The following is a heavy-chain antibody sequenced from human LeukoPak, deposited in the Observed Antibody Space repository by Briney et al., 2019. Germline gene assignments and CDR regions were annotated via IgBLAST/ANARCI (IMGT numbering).Heavy chain of an antibody. CDR3: ARTYSNPNRFDP. V-gene: IGHV4-38-2*02. Sequence: SETLSLTCTVSGYSISSGYYWGWVRQPPGKGLEWIGNIYHSGSTYYNPSLKSRVTISVDTSKNQFSLKVYPVTAADTAVYYCARTYSNPNRFDPWGQGTLVTVSS. CDR1: GYSISSGYY. J-gene: IGHJ5*02. CDR2: IYHSGST. D-gene: IGHD4-11*01.